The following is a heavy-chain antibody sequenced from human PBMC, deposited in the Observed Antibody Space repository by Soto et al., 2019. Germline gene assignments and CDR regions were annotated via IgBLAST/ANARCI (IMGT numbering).Heavy chain of an antibody. CDR3: AKGGIYDWNRVLSD. Sequence: GGSLRLPCAASGFTFNSYAMSWVRQAPGKGLEWVSTISGSGGNTYYADSVKGRFTISRDNSKNTLYLQMNSLRAEDTAIYYCAKGGIYDWNRVLSDWGQGTLVTVSS. V-gene: IGHV3-23*01. D-gene: IGHD1-20*01. J-gene: IGHJ4*02. CDR2: ISGSGGNT. CDR1: GFTFNSYA.